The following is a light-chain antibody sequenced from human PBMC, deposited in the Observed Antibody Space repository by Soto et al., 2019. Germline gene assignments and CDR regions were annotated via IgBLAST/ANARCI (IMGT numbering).Light chain of an antibody. J-gene: IGKJ2*01. V-gene: IGKV1-33*01. CDR2: AAS. CDR1: QGISQD. Sequence: DIQMTQSPSSLSAFVGDRVTITCQASQGISQDLNWYQQRPGEAPKLLIYAASNLETGIPSRFSGSGSQTYFTFTISNLQPEDVAIYYCQQYFSLPYTFGQGTKLEI. CDR3: QQYFSLPYT.